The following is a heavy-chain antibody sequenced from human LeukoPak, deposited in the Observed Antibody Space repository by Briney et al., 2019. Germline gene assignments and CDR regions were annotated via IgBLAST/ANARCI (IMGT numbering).Heavy chain of an antibody. CDR1: GGSISSYY. CDR3: ARGRSAAARPRVWAHNWFDP. Sequence: SETLSLTCTVSGGSISSYYWSWIRQPAGKGLEWIGRIYTSGSTNYNPSLKSRVTMSVDTSKNQFSLKLSSVTAADTAVYYCARGRSAAARPRVWAHNWFDPWGQGTLVTVSS. V-gene: IGHV4-4*07. CDR2: IYTSGST. D-gene: IGHD6-6*01. J-gene: IGHJ5*02.